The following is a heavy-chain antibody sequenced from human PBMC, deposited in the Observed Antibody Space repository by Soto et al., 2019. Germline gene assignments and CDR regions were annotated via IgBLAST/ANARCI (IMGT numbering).Heavy chain of an antibody. CDR1: GGTFSSYT. CDR3: ARESAAADGHDY. CDR2: IIPILGIA. Sequence: SVKVSCKASGGTFSSYTISWVRQAPGQGLEWMGRIIPILGIANYAQKFQGRVTITADKSTSTAYMELSSLSSEDTAVYYCARESAAADGHDYWGQGTLVTVSS. V-gene: IGHV1-69*04. D-gene: IGHD6-13*01. J-gene: IGHJ4*02.